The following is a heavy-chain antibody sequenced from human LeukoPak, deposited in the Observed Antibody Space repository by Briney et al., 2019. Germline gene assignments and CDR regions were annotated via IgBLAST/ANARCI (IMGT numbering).Heavy chain of an antibody. J-gene: IGHJ4*02. V-gene: IGHV3-7*04. Sequence: GGSLRLSCAASGFTFSSYAMSWVRQAPGKGLEWVANIKQDGSERYYVDSVKGRFTISRDNAKNSLYLQMNSLRAEDTAVYYCARDFRQSIDYWGQGTLVTVSS. CDR1: GFTFSSYA. CDR2: IKQDGSER. CDR3: ARDFRQSIDY.